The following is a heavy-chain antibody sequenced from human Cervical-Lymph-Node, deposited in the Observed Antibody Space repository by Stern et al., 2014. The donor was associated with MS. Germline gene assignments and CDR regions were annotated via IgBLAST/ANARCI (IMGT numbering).Heavy chain of an antibody. CDR2: IWYDGTNT. Sequence: MQLVESGGGVVQPGRSLRLSCAASGFTFSSYGMHWVRQAPGKGLEWVGLIWYDGTNTYYGDSVKGRFTISRDNSKNTLYLQMNSLRAEDTAVYYCARAGTARRGSSGYAYWGQGTLVTVAS. D-gene: IGHD5-12*01. CDR1: GFTFSSYG. CDR3: ARAGTARRGSSGYAY. V-gene: IGHV3-33*01. J-gene: IGHJ4*02.